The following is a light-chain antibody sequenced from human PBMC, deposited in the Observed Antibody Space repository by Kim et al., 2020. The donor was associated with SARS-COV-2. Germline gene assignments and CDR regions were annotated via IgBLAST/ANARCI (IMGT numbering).Light chain of an antibody. Sequence: QTATLTCPGDSNNVGNEGAAWLQQHPGHPPKLLFYRNNDRPSGISQRLSASRSGSTASLTITGLQPDDEADYYCSAWDYSVNAWVFGGGTQLTVL. CDR3: SAWDYSVNAWV. CDR1: SNNVGNEG. V-gene: IGLV10-54*01. CDR2: RNN. J-gene: IGLJ2*01.